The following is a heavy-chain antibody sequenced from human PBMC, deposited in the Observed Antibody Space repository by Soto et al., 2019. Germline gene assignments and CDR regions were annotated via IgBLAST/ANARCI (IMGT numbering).Heavy chain of an antibody. CDR3: VRAIGYCSGGSCYGFDY. CDR1: GYSFTSYW. CDR2: IYPGDSDT. V-gene: IGHV5-51*01. Sequence: PGESLKISCKGSGYSFTSYWIGWVRQMSGKGLEWMGIIYPGDSDTRYSPSFQGQVTISADKSISTAYLQWSSLKASDTAMYCCVRAIGYCSGGSCYGFDYWGQGTLVTVSS. J-gene: IGHJ4*02. D-gene: IGHD2-15*01.